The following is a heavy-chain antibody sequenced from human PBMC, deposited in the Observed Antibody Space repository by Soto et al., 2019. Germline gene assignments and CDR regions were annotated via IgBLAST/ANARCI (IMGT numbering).Heavy chain of an antibody. Sequence: QVQLQESGPGLVQPSETLSLTCSVSGGSINSASYHWSWLRQHPGKGLEFIGYISYTGSTYYNPSLETRLTISVDTSKNHVSLRLNAVTAAATAVYYCARLDYGDSAFDSWGRGILVTVSS. V-gene: IGHV4-31*03. J-gene: IGHJ4*02. CDR2: ISYTGST. CDR3: ARLDYGDSAFDS. CDR1: GGSINSASYH. D-gene: IGHD4-17*01.